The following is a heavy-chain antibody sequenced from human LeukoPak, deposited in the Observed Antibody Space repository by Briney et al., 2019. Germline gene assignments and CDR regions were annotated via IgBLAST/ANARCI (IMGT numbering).Heavy chain of an antibody. Sequence: GESLKISCKGSGYRFTSYWIGWVRQMHGRGLEWMGIIYPGDSDTRYSPSFQGQVTISADKSISTAYLQWSSLKASDTAMYYCARHRGSSSSSDAFDIWGQGTMVTVSS. CDR1: GYRFTSYW. V-gene: IGHV5-51*01. CDR2: IYPGDSDT. CDR3: ARHRGSSSSSDAFDI. J-gene: IGHJ3*02. D-gene: IGHD6-6*01.